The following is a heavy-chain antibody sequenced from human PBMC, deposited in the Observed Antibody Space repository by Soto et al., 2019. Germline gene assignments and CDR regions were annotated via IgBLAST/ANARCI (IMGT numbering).Heavy chain of an antibody. CDR2: ISYDGSNK. V-gene: IGHV3-30-3*01. D-gene: IGHD6-13*01. J-gene: IGHJ3*02. Sequence: QVQLVESGGGVVQPGRSVRLSCAASGFTFSSYAMHWVRQAPGKGLEWVAVISYDGSNKYYADSVKGRFTISRDNSKNTLYLQMNSLRAEDTAVSYCARPSSSWQGAFDIWGQGTMVTVSS. CDR3: ARPSSSWQGAFDI. CDR1: GFTFSSYA.